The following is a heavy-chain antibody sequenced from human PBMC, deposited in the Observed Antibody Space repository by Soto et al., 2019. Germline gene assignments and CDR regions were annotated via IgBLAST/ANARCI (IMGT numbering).Heavy chain of an antibody. V-gene: IGHV3-23*01. Sequence: EVQLLESGGGLVQPGGSLRLSCAASGFTFSSYAMSWVRQAPGKGLEWVSAISGSGGSTYYADSVKGRFTISRDNSKNTLYLQMNSLRAEDTAVYYCAKERGVFYSSGWFIDYWGQGTLVTVSS. CDR2: ISGSGGST. J-gene: IGHJ4*02. CDR1: GFTFSSYA. CDR3: AKERGVFYSSGWFIDY. D-gene: IGHD6-19*01.